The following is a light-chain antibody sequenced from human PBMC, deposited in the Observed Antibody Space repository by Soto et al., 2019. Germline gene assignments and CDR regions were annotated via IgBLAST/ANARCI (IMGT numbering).Light chain of an antibody. J-gene: IGKJ1*01. V-gene: IGKV3-15*01. CDR2: GAS. CDR1: QSVSSN. CDR3: QQYNNWPPWT. Sequence: EIVMKQSPATLSVSPGERATLSCRASQSVSSNLAWYQKKPGQAPRLLIYGASTRATGIPARFSGSGSGTEFTLTISSLQSEDFAVYYCQQYNNWPPWTFGQGTKVDIK.